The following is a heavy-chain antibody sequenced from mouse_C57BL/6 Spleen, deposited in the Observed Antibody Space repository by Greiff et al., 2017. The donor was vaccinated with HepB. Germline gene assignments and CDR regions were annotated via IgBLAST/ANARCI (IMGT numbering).Heavy chain of an antibody. D-gene: IGHD3-1*01. J-gene: IGHJ4*01. CDR2: IYPRSGNT. V-gene: IGHV1-81*01. Sequence: VQRVESGAELARPGASVKLSCKASGYTFTSYGISWVKQRTGQGLEWIGEIYPRSGNTYYNEKFKGKATLTADKSSSTAYMELRSLTSEDSAVYFCASRVNRAMDYWGQGTSVTVSS. CDR1: GYTFTSYG. CDR3: ASRVNRAMDY.